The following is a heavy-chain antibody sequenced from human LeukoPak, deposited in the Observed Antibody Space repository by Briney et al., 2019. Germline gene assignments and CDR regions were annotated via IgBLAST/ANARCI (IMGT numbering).Heavy chain of an antibody. V-gene: IGHV3-30-3*01. CDR2: ISYDGSNK. Sequence: PGRSLRLSCAASGFTFSSYAMHWVRQAPGKGLEWVAVISYDGSNKYYADSVKGRFTISRDNSKNTLYLQMNSLRAEDTAVYYCASSTYYDYRTDYWGQGTLVTVSS. J-gene: IGHJ4*02. CDR3: ASSTYYDYRTDY. D-gene: IGHD3-16*01. CDR1: GFTFSSYA.